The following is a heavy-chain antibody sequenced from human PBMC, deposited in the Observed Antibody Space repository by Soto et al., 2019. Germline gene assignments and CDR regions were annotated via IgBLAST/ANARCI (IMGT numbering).Heavy chain of an antibody. CDR3: ARTRRGRLLHEDSDAFDI. J-gene: IGHJ3*02. CDR2: ITPFNGNT. Sequence: ASVKVSCNASGYTLTYRYLHLVRQAPGQALEWMGWITPFNGNTNYAQKFQDRVTITRDRSMSTAYMELSSLRSEDTAMYYCARTRRGRLLHEDSDAFDICGQATMVT. V-gene: IGHV1-45*02. CDR1: GYTLTYRY. D-gene: IGHD3-10*01.